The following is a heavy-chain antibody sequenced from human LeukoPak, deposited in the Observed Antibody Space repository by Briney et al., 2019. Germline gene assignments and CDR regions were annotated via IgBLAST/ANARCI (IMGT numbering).Heavy chain of an antibody. CDR2: ISSSSSTI. Sequence: GGSLRLSCAASGFTFSSYSMNWVRQAPGKGLEWVSYISSSSSTIYYADSVKGRFTISRDNAKNSLYLQMNSLRAEDTAVYYCARDKGGDCVDYWGQGTLVTVSS. V-gene: IGHV3-48*01. CDR1: GFTFSSYS. D-gene: IGHD2-21*02. J-gene: IGHJ4*02. CDR3: ARDKGGDCVDY.